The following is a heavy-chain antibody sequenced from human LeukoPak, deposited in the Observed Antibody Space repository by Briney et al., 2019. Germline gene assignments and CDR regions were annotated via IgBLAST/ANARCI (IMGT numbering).Heavy chain of an antibody. CDR2: IYYSGST. Sequence: SETLSLTCAVYGGSFSGYYWSWIRQPPGKGLEWIGYIYYSGSTNYNPSLKSRVIISVDTSKNQFSLSLSSVTAADTAVYYCARYIAVAGYYYYRMDVWGQGTTVTVSS. CDR1: GGSFSGYY. CDR3: ARYIAVAGYYYYRMDV. J-gene: IGHJ6*02. V-gene: IGHV4-59*01. D-gene: IGHD6-19*01.